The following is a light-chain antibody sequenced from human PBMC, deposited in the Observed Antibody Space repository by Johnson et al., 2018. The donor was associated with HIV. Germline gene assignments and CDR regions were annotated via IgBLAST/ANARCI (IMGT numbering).Light chain of an antibody. CDR2: DNN. J-gene: IGLJ1*01. Sequence: QSVLTQPPSVSAAPGQKVTISCSGSNSNIGNNYVSWYQQVPGTAPKLLIYDNNKRPSGIPDRFSASKSGTSATLVITGLQTWDEADYYCGAWDSSLSAGVFGSGTKVTGL. V-gene: IGLV1-51*01. CDR3: GAWDSSLSAGV. CDR1: NSNIGNNY.